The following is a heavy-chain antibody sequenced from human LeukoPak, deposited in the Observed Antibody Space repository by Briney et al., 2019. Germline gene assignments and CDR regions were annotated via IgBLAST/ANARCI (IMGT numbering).Heavy chain of an antibody. D-gene: IGHD6-19*01. J-gene: IGHJ4*02. CDR3: ARTSGYFDY. Sequence: SQTLSVTCVISGDSVSSKSAAWNWIRQSPSRGLEWLGRTYYRSKWFNDYAVSVKGRLTINPDTSKNQFSLQLNSVTPEDTAVYFCARTSGYFDYWGQGTLVTVSS. CDR2: TYYRSKWFN. V-gene: IGHV6-1*01. CDR1: GDSVSSKSAA.